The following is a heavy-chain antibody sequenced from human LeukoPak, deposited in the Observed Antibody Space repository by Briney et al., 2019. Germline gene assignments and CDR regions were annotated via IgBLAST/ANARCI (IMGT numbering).Heavy chain of an antibody. CDR3: EKDSPDGWGPYYNVIPDN. CDR2: INVYNGNT. Sequence: ASVKVSCKASGYTFSSYGISWVRQAPGQGLEWRGSINVYNGNTNYRQKLQGRVTMTTDASTSTAYMVLRSLRSDDTAIYYCEKDSPDGWGPYYNVIPDNWGRETLVTFPS. D-gene: IGHD3-10*01. CDR1: GYTFSSYG. V-gene: IGHV1-18*01. J-gene: IGHJ4*02.